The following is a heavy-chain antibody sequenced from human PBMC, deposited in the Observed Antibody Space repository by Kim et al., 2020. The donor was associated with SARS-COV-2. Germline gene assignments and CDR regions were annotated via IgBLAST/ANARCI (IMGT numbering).Heavy chain of an antibody. J-gene: IGHJ4*02. D-gene: IGHD5-18*01. CDR3: AKHNGYYDYDY. V-gene: IGHV3-23*01. CDR2: ISDSGGRT. CDR1: GFTFSGYG. Sequence: GGSLRLSCAASGFTFSGYGMSWVRQAPGKGLEWVSGISDSGGRTFYADSVKGRFTISRDNSKSTLHLQMNSLRAEDTALYYCAKHNGYYDYDYWGQGTLVTVSS.